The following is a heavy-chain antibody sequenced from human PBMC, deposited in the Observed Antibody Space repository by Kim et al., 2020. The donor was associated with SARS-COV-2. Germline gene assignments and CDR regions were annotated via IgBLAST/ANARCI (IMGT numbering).Heavy chain of an antibody. CDR3: ARYQGWLQPFDY. V-gene: IGHV4-59*13. D-gene: IGHD5-12*01. J-gene: IGHJ4*02. CDR1: GGSISSYY. CDR2: IYYSGST. Sequence: SETLSLTCTVSGGSISSYYWSWIRQPPGKGLEWIGNIYYSGSTNYNPSLKSRVTISVETSKNQFSLKLSSVTAADTAVYYCARYQGWLQPFDYWGQGTLVTVSS.